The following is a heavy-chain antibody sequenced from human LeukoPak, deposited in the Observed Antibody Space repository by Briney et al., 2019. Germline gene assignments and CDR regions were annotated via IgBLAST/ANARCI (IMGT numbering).Heavy chain of an antibody. D-gene: IGHD6-13*01. CDR3: ARGVAAADKNFDY. CDR2: IYYSGST. J-gene: IGHJ4*02. V-gene: IGHV4-31*03. Sequence: SQTLSLTCTVSGGSISSGGYYWSWIRQHPGKGLEWIGYIYYSGSTYYNPSLKSRVTISVDTSKNQFSLKLSSVTAADTAVYYCARGVAAADKNFDYWGQGTLVTASS. CDR1: GGSISSGGYY.